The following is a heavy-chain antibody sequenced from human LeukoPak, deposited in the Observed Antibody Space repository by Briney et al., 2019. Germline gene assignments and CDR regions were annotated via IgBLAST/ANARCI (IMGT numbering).Heavy chain of an antibody. CDR2: IYYTGTT. CDR3: AREDPQTKVPEGMDV. D-gene: IGHD4/OR15-4a*01. V-gene: IGHV4-59*01. J-gene: IGHJ6*02. Sequence: SSETLSLTCTVSGGSISHYYWSWIRQPPGKGPEWIGYIYYTGTTNYNPSLKSRVTISVDTSKNQFSLKLNSVTAADTAVYYCAREDPQTKVPEGMDVWGQGTMVTVSS. CDR1: GGSISHYY.